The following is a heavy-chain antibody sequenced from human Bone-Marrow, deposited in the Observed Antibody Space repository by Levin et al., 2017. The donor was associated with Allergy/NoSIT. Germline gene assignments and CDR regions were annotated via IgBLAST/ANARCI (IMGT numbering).Heavy chain of an antibody. Sequence: SQTLSLTCAVNGESFSGYFWTWLRQSPGKGLEWIGQINFNGITTYNPSLKSRVIISVDSTKKQFSLKLTYLTAADTAVYFCARGGEVPSQYYFDYGGQGTLVTVSS. CDR1: GESFSGYF. D-gene: IGHD1-1*01. V-gene: IGHV4-34*01. CDR3: ARGGEVPSQYYFDY. CDR2: INFNGIT. J-gene: IGHJ4*02.